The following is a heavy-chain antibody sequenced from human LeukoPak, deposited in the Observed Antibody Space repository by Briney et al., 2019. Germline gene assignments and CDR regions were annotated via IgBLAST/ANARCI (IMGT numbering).Heavy chain of an antibody. V-gene: IGHV3-20*01. CDR3: ARVPGYSIETLHYFDY. D-gene: IGHD4-11*01. Sequence: AGGSLRLSCAASGVTFDDYGVSWVRQAPGKGLEWVSGINWNSGSTGYADSVKGRFTISRDNAKNSRYLQMNSLRAEDTALYHCARVPGYSIETLHYFDYWGQGTLVTVSS. J-gene: IGHJ4*02. CDR1: GVTFDDYG. CDR2: INWNSGST.